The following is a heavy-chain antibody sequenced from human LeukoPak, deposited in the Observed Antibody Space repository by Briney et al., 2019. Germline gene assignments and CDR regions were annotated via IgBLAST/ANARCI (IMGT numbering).Heavy chain of an antibody. V-gene: IGHV3-33*01. J-gene: IGHJ4*02. D-gene: IGHD3-22*01. CDR3: ARGEAFHYDSSGYPDY. CDR1: GFSFSTYG. Sequence: AGRSLRLSCAASGFSFSTYGMHWVRQAPGKGLEWVAVIWYDRNTKYYADSVKGRFTISRDKSKNTLYLQMNSLKPEDTAVYYCARGEAFHYDSSGYPDYWGQGTLVTVSS. CDR2: IWYDRNTK.